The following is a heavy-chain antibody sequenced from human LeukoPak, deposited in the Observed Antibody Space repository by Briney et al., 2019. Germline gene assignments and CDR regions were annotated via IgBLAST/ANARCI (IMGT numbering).Heavy chain of an antibody. Sequence: GGSLRLSCAASGFSFRTYWMHWVRQAPGKGLEWVSAISGSGGSTYYADSVKGRFTISRDNSKNTLYLQMNSLRAEDTAVYYCAKTPPGLPLWGQGTLVTVSS. J-gene: IGHJ4*02. V-gene: IGHV3-23*01. CDR1: GFSFRTYW. CDR3: AKTPPGLPL. D-gene: IGHD1-14*01. CDR2: ISGSGGST.